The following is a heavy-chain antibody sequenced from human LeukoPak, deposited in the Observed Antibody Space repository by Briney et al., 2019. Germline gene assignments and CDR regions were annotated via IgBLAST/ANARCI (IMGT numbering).Heavy chain of an antibody. D-gene: IGHD3-22*01. Sequence: GGSLRLSCAASRFTFSSYAMSWVRQAPGKGLEWVSALSGSGGSTYYADSVKGRFTISRDSSKNTLYLQMNSLRAEDTAVYYCAKALGYYDSSGPDIWGQGTMVTVSS. V-gene: IGHV3-23*01. CDR2: LSGSGGST. J-gene: IGHJ3*02. CDR1: RFTFSSYA. CDR3: AKALGYYDSSGPDI.